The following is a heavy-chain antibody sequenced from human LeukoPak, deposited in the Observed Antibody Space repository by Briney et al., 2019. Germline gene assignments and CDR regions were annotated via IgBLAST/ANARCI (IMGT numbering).Heavy chain of an antibody. CDR2: ISAYNGNI. CDR3: ASPDYGAPGREYYYYGMDV. J-gene: IGHJ6*02. D-gene: IGHD4-17*01. V-gene: IGHV1-18*01. Sequence: ASMKVSCKASGYTFNSFAFSWLRQAPGQGLEWVGSISAYNGNINYAQKVQGRAALTTDPSTSTASMELRSLRPDDTAVYYCASPDYGAPGREYYYYGMDVWRQGTTVTVSS. CDR1: GYTFNSFA.